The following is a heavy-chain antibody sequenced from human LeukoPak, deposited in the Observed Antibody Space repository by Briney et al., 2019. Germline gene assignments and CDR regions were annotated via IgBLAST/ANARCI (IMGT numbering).Heavy chain of an antibody. Sequence: GGSLRLSCVASGFTFSDYVIHWVRQAPGRGLEWVAVIWYDGSKEYYADSVKGRFTISRDNSKNTLYLQMNGLRAEDTAVYYCARFGVNFSFDYWGQGTLVTVSS. V-gene: IGHV3-33*08. J-gene: IGHJ4*02. D-gene: IGHD2-8*01. CDR2: IWYDGSKE. CDR3: ARFGVNFSFDY. CDR1: GFTFSDYV.